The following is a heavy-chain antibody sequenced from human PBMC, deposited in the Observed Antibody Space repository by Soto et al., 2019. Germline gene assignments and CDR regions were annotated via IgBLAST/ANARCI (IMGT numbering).Heavy chain of an antibody. Sequence: QVQLQESGPGLVKPSETLSLTCTVSGGSISRYYWSWIRQPPGKGLEWIGYMYNTGSTVYNPSFKSRVTLSVDTSKNHFSLKLNSVTAADTAVYYCARDLWGCCVTHCYPLDVWGQGTTVTVSS. CDR3: ARDLWGCCVTHCYPLDV. D-gene: IGHD2-21*02. V-gene: IGHV4-59*01. CDR1: GGSISRYY. J-gene: IGHJ6*02. CDR2: MYNTGST.